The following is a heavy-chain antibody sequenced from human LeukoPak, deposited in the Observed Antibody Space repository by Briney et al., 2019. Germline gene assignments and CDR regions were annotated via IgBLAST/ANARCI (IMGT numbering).Heavy chain of an antibody. Sequence: PSETLSLTCAVYGGSFSGYYWSWIRQPPGKGLEWIGEINHSGSTNYNPSLKSRVTISVDTSKNQFSLKLSSVTAADTAVYYCVRGDYVWGSYGYFPSGLYFDYWGQGTLVTVSS. J-gene: IGHJ4*02. CDR1: GGSFSGYY. CDR2: INHSGST. CDR3: VRGDYVWGSYGYFPSGLYFDY. D-gene: IGHD3-16*01. V-gene: IGHV4-34*01.